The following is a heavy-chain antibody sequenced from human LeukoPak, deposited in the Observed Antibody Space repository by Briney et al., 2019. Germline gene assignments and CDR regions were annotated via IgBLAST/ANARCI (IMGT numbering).Heavy chain of an antibody. CDR2: IFTRGST. V-gene: IGHV4-4*07. D-gene: IGHD1-1*01. CDR3: ARGGDWNPFDF. CDR1: GGSISSYY. J-gene: IGHJ4*02. Sequence: SETLSLTCTASGGSISSYYWSWIRQPAGQGLEWIGRIFTRGSTNYNPSLKSRLTMSVDMSKNQFSLKLSSVTAADTAVYFCARGGDWNPFDFWGQGILVTVSS.